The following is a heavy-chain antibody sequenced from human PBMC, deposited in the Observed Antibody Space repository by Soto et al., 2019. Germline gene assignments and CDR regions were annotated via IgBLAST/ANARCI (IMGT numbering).Heavy chain of an antibody. V-gene: IGHV3-23*01. Sequence: PGGSLRLSCAASGFTFSSYAMSWVRQAPGKGLEWVSAISGSGGSTHYADSVKGRSTISRDNSKNTLYLQMNSLRAEDTAVYYCAKDRPGAGMVKELDYWGQRTLVTVSS. CDR3: AKDRPGAGMVKELDY. D-gene: IGHD5-18*01. CDR1: GFTFSSYA. CDR2: ISGSGGST. J-gene: IGHJ4*02.